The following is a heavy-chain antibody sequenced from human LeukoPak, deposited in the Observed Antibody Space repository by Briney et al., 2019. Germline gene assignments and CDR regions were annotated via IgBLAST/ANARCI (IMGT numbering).Heavy chain of an antibody. CDR2: IYYSGST. CDR3: AREVVGYSSSPDAFDI. J-gene: IGHJ3*02. CDR1: GGSISSYY. Sequence: SETLSLTCTVSGGSISSYYWSWIRQPPGKGLEWIGYIYYSGSTNYNPSLKSRVTISVDTSKNQFSLKLSSVTAADTAVYYCAREVVGYSSSPDAFDIWGQGTMVTVSS. V-gene: IGHV4-59*01. D-gene: IGHD6-13*01.